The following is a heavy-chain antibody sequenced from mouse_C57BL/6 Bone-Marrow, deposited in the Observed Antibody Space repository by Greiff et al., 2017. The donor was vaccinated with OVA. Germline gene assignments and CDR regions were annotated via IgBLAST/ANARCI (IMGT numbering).Heavy chain of an antibody. CDR1: GYTFTSYW. J-gene: IGHJ3*01. D-gene: IGHD1-1*01. CDR2: IDPNSGGT. V-gene: IGHV1-72*01. CDR3: AISPVITTVAPFAY. Sequence: QVQLQQPGAELVKPGASVKLSCKASGYTFTSYWMHWVKQRPGRGLEWIGRIDPNSGGTKYNEKFKSKATLTVDKPSSTASMQLSSLTSEDSAVYYCAISPVITTVAPFAYWGQGTLVTVSA.